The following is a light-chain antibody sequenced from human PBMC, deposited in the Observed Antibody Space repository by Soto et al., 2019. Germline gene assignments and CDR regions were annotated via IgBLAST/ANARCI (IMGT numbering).Light chain of an antibody. J-gene: IGLJ1*01. V-gene: IGLV2-8*01. CDR2: EVS. CDR3: SSYAGSNNYV. CDR1: SSDVGGYSS. Sequence: QSALTQPPSASGSAGQSVTSSCTGTSSDVGGYSSVSWYQHHPGKAPKLMIYEVSKRPSGVPDRFSGSKSANTASLTVSGLLAEDEADYYCSSYAGSNNYVFGTGTKLTVL.